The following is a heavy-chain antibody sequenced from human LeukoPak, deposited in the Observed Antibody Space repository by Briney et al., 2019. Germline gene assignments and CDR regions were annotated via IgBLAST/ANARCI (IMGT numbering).Heavy chain of an antibody. Sequence: GGSLRLSCDDSGFTFRSYEMRWGRQAPGGGLEWGAYLSSSGGACSYADSVRGGFTIARDNAKTAVYLEMNRLTADDTAVYYCARPARLMKGVVEVTALDDWGHGTPVTVSP. CDR3: ARPARLMKGVVEVTALDD. D-gene: IGHD3-3*01. CDR1: GFTFRSYE. J-gene: IGHJ4*01. CDR2: LSSSGGAC. V-gene: IGHV3-48*03.